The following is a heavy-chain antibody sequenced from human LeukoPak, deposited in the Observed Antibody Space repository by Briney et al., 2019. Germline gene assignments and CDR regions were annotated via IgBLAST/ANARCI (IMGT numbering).Heavy chain of an antibody. CDR1: GGTFSSYA. V-gene: IGHV1-69*04. CDR2: IISILGIA. D-gene: IGHD3-3*01. CDR3: ARDLRSGYYTEYYFDY. J-gene: IGHJ4*02. Sequence: ASVKVSCKASGGTFSSYAISWVRQAPGQGLEWMGRIISILGIANYAQKFQGRVTITADKSTSTAYMELSSLRSEDTAVYYCARDLRSGYYTEYYFDYWGQGTLVTVSS.